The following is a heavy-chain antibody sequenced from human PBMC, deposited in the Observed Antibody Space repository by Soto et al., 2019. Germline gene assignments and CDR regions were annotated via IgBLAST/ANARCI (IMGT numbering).Heavy chain of an antibody. Sequence: PGGSLRLSCAASGFTFSSYSMNWVRQAPGKGLEWVSYISSSSSTMYYADSVKGRFTISRDNAKNSLYLQMNSLRDEDTAVYYCARDGSLKYYYYYYGMDVWGQGTTVTVSS. V-gene: IGHV3-48*02. J-gene: IGHJ6*02. CDR2: ISSSSSTM. D-gene: IGHD5-12*01. CDR3: ARDGSLKYYYYYYGMDV. CDR1: GFTFSSYS.